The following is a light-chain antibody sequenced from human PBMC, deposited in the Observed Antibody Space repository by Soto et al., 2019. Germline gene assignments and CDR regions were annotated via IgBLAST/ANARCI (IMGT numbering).Light chain of an antibody. CDR3: QQYNNWWT. V-gene: IGKV3-15*01. CDR2: GAS. CDR1: QSVSSN. J-gene: IGKJ1*01. Sequence: EIVMTQSPATLSVSPGERATLSCRASQSVSSNLAWYQQKPGQAPRLFIYGASTRATGIPARFSGSGSGTEFTLTISSLQSEDFAVYYCQQYNNWWTFGQGTKVDIK.